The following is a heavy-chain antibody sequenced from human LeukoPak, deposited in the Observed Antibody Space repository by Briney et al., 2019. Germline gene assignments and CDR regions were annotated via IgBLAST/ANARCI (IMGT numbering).Heavy chain of an antibody. D-gene: IGHD5-24*01. CDR1: GYTFTTYA. CDR2: INADDGNT. J-gene: IGHJ4*02. Sequence: ASVKVSCKPSGYTFTTYAIHWVRQAPGQRLEWMGLINADDGNTRYSQRFQGRVTITRDTSANTAYMELSSLRFEDTAVYYCARGMATIPPLYWGQGTLVTVSS. V-gene: IGHV1-3*01. CDR3: ARGMATIPPLY.